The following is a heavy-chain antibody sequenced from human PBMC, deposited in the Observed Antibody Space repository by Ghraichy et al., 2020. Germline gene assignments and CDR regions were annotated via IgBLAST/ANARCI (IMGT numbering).Heavy chain of an antibody. Sequence: GESLNISCAASGFTFSTYAMHWVRQAPGKGLEWVAVISFDATNKFYADSVQGRFTVSRDNSKNTLYPQMNSLRAEDTAVYYCAKEPDYGYVWGTYRYRNYFDYWGQGALVTVSS. J-gene: IGHJ4*02. D-gene: IGHD3-16*02. V-gene: IGHV3-30-3*01. CDR2: ISFDATNK. CDR1: GFTFSTYA. CDR3: AKEPDYGYVWGTYRYRNYFDY.